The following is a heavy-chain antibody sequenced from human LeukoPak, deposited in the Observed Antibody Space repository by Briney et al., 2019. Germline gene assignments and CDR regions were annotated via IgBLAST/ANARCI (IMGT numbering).Heavy chain of an antibody. D-gene: IGHD3-10*01. Sequence: SETLSLICTVSGGSISSYWSWIRQSPGKGLEWIGYIYFSGTTNYNPSLKSRLTITIDTSRNQFSLKLSSVTAADTAIYYCVSGGSYLTKWGQGTLVTVSS. CDR2: IYFSGTT. CDR1: GGSISSY. V-gene: IGHV4-59*01. J-gene: IGHJ4*02. CDR3: VSGGSYLTK.